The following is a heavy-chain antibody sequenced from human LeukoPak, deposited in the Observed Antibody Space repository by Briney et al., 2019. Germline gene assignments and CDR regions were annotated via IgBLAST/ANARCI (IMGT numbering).Heavy chain of an antibody. D-gene: IGHD6-13*01. V-gene: IGHV3-30*18. Sequence: PGKSLRLSCAASGFTFSNYGMHWVRQAPGKGLEWVAVMSYDGSNKYYADSVKGRFTISRDNSKNTLYLQMNSLRAEDTAVYYCAKVPASGTTFDYWGQGTLVIVSS. J-gene: IGHJ4*02. CDR3: AKVPASGTTFDY. CDR1: GFTFSNYG. CDR2: MSYDGSNK.